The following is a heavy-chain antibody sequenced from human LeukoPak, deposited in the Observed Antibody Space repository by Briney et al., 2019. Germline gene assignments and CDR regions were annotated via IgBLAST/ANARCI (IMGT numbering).Heavy chain of an antibody. V-gene: IGHV4-59*01. J-gene: IGHJ5*02. CDR3: ARSGSGSYYWFDP. CDR1: GGSTSSYY. CDR2: IYYSGST. D-gene: IGHD3-10*01. Sequence: SETLSLTCTVSGGSTSSYYWSWIRQPPGKGLEWIGYIYYSGSTNYNPSLKSRVTISVDTSKNQFSLKLSSVTAADTAVYYCARSGSGSYYWFDPWGQGTLVTVSS.